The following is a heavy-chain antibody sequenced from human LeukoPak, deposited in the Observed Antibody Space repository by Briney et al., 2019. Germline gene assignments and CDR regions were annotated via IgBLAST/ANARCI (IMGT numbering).Heavy chain of an antibody. CDR2: INHSGST. D-gene: IGHD3-10*01. V-gene: IGHV4-34*08. J-gene: IGHJ4*02. CDR3: ATREGQKELLYDY. Sequence: GSLRLSCAASGFTFSSYAMSWVRQAPGKGLEWIGEINHSGSTNYNPSLKSRVTISVDTSKNQFSLKLSSVTAADTAVYYCATREGQKELLYDYWGQGTLVTVSS. CDR1: GFTFSSYA.